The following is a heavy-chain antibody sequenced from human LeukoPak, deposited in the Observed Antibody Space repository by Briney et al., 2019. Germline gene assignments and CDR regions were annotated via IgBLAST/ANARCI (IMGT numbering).Heavy chain of an antibody. D-gene: IGHD3-9*01. J-gene: IGHJ4*02. CDR3: ARQNTYYDILTGYLSFRLFDY. Sequence: SETLSLTCTVSGGSISSSSYYWGWIRQPPGKGLEWIGSIYYSGSTYYNPSLKSRVTISVDTSKNKFSLKLSSVTAADTAVYYCARQNTYYDILTGYLSFRLFDYWGQGTLVTVSS. V-gene: IGHV4-39*01. CDR2: IYYSGST. CDR1: GGSISSSSYY.